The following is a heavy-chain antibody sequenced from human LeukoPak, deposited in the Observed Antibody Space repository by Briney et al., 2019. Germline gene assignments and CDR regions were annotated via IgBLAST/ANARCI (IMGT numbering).Heavy chain of an antibody. V-gene: IGHV4-34*01. J-gene: IGHJ4*02. CDR1: GGSFSGYY. CDR3: ARVDGYSSSQSLGY. Sequence: SETLSLTCAVYGGSFSGYYWSWIRQAPGKGLEWIGEINHSGSTNYNPSLKSRVTISVDTSKNQFSLKLSSVTAADTAVYYCARVDGYSSSQSLGYWGQGTLVTVSS. D-gene: IGHD6-13*01. CDR2: INHSGST.